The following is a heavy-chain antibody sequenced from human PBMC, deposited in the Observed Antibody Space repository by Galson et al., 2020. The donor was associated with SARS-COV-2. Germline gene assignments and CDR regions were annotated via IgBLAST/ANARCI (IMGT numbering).Heavy chain of an antibody. J-gene: IGHJ5*02. CDR3: AKKVAPARTTPTYYGDNRGWFDP. D-gene: IGHD4-17*01. V-gene: IGHV3-23*01. CDR1: GFTFSTYA. CDR2: ISGSGDAT. Sequence: GESLKISCAASGFTFSTYAMSWVRQAPGKGLEWVSAISGSGDATYYAESVKGRFTISRDNSKNTLYLQMNSLRADDTAVYYCAKKVAPARTTPTYYGDNRGWFDPWGQGTLVTVS.